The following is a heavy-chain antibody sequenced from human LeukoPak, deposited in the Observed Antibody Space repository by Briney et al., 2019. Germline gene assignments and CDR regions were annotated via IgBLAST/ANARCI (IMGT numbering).Heavy chain of an antibody. CDR2: MNPNSGNT. Sequence: GASVKVSCKASGYTFTSYDINWVRQATGQGLEWMGWMNPNSGNTGYAQKFQGRVTMTRNTSINTAYMELSSLRSEDTAMYYCARVHSSSWYGDWFDPWGQGTLVTVSS. CDR1: GYTFTSYD. J-gene: IGHJ5*02. V-gene: IGHV1-8*01. CDR3: ARVHSSSWYGDWFDP. D-gene: IGHD6-13*01.